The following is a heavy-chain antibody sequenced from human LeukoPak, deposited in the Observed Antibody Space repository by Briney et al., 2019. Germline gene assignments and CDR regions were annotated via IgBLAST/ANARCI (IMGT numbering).Heavy chain of an antibody. Sequence: ASVKVSCKASGGTFSSYAISWVRQATGQGLEWMGWMNPNSGNTGYAQKFQGRVTMTRNTSISTAYMELSSLRSEDTAVYYCARGVLEWFNWFDPWGQGTLVTVSS. CDR2: MNPNSGNT. CDR1: GGTFSSYA. J-gene: IGHJ5*02. CDR3: ARGVLEWFNWFDP. V-gene: IGHV1-8*02. D-gene: IGHD3-3*01.